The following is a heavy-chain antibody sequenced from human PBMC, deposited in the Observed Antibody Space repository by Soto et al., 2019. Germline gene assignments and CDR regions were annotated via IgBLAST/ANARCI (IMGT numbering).Heavy chain of an antibody. CDR2: IRSKRDDGTT. Sequence: GGSLRLSCAVSGFTARNAHMSWVRQTPGKGLERVGRIRSKRDDGTTAYAAPVRGRFTISRDESKNTLYLQMNGLRVEDTAIYYCATQPLYGGYTYFFDLWGQGTLVTVSS. J-gene: IGHJ4*02. D-gene: IGHD2-8*01. V-gene: IGHV3-15*01. CDR1: GFTARNAH. CDR3: ATQPLYGGYTYFFDL.